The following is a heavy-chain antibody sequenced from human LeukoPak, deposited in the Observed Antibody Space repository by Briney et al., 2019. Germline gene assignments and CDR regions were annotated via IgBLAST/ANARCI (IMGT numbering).Heavy chain of an antibody. CDR3: ARGPSGYHNT. V-gene: IGHV3-30*03. CDR1: GFTFSSYS. D-gene: IGHD5-12*01. CDR2: ISYDGSNK. Sequence: QPGGSLRLSCAASGFTFSSYSMNWVRQAPGKGLEWVAVISYDGSNKYYADSVKGRFTISRDNSKNTLYLQMNSLRAEDTAVYYCARGPSGYHNTGGQGTLVTVSS. J-gene: IGHJ4*02.